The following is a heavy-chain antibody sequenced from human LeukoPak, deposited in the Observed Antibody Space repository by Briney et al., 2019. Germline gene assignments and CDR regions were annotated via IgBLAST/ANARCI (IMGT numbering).Heavy chain of an antibody. CDR3: ARDQRDCSSTRNPVEGILTGYHQPIPCRAFDI. D-gene: IGHD2-2*01. V-gene: IGHV3-48*02. CDR2: TGPGTSTF. J-gene: IGHJ3*02. CDR1: GFTFSYYS. Sequence: PGVSLRLSCAASGFTFSYYSMNWVRQAPGKGLEWVSYTGPGTSTFYSVDSVKGRFTISRDNAKNSLYLQMNSLRDEDTAVYYCARDQRDCSSTRNPVEGILTGYHQPIPCRAFDIWGQGTMVTVCS.